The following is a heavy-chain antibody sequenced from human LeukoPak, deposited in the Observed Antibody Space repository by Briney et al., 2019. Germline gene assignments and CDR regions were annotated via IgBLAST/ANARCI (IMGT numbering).Heavy chain of an antibody. J-gene: IGHJ4*02. CDR2: ISSSGSTI. CDR3: ARDMTGYRTYYFDY. Sequence: PGGSLRLSWAASGFTFISHEMNWVRQAPGKGLEWVSYISSSGSTIYYADSVKGRFTISRGNAKNSLYLQMNSLRAEDTAVYYCARDMTGYRTYYFDYWGQGTLVTVSS. D-gene: IGHD5-12*01. V-gene: IGHV3-48*03. CDR1: GFTFISHE.